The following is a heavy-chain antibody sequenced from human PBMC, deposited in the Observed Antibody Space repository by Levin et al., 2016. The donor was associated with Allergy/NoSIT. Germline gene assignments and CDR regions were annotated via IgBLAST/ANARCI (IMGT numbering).Heavy chain of an antibody. D-gene: IGHD3-16*01. Sequence: WVRQAPGQRLEWMGWINAGNGNTKYSQKFQGRVTITRDTSASTAYMELSSLRSEDTAVYYCATAFGGYENFDYWGQGTLVTVSS. V-gene: IGHV1-3*01. CDR2: INAGNGNT. J-gene: IGHJ4*02. CDR3: ATAFGGYENFDY.